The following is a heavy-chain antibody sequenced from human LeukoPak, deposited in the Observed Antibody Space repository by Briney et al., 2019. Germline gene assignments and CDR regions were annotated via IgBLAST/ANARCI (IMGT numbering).Heavy chain of an antibody. CDR3: ARVRVPLGAFDI. CDR1: GGSFSGYY. Sequence: SETLSLTCAVYGGSFSGYYWSWIRQPPGKGLEWIGEINHSGSTNYNPSLKSRVTISGDTSKNQFSLKLSSVTAADTAVYYCARVRVPLGAFDIWGQGTMVTVSS. CDR2: INHSGST. J-gene: IGHJ3*02. V-gene: IGHV4-34*01. D-gene: IGHD3-10*01.